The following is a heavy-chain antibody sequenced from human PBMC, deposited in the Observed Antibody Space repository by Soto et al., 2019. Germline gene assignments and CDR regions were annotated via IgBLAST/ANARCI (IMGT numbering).Heavy chain of an antibody. D-gene: IGHD2-15*01. CDR1: GYTFSTFG. V-gene: IGHV1-18*01. Sequence: QVQVVQSGAEVKKPGASVKVACKASGYTFSTFGMSWVRQAPGPGLEWMGWISVEKGDTNSAQKNEHRVTMTTDTSTGTAYMELRSLTSDDTAVYYCARCYCSVGSCFTCWHFDLWGRGTLVTVSS. CDR2: ISVEKGDT. CDR3: ARCYCSVGSCFTCWHFDL. J-gene: IGHJ2*01.